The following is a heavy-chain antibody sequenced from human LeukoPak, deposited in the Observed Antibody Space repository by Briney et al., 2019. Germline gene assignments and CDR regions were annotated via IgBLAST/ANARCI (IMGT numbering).Heavy chain of an antibody. D-gene: IGHD6-13*01. CDR1: GGSISCYY. J-gene: IGHJ6*02. CDR3: ASIRRLGIAKGMDV. V-gene: IGHV4-59*08. Sequence: NSSETLSLTCTVSGGSISCYYWSWIRQPPGKGLEWIGYIYYSGSTNYNPSLKSRVTISLDTSKNQFSLKLSSLTAADTAVYYCASIRRLGIAKGMDVWGQGTTVTVSS. CDR2: IYYSGST.